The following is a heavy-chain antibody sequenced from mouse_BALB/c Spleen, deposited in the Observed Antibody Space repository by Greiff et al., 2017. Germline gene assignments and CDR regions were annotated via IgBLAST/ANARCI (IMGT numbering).Heavy chain of an antibody. D-gene: IGHD1-1*01. CDR1: GFTFSSYG. CDR3: ARQDYYYGSRWYFDV. CDR2: ISSGGSYT. V-gene: IGHV5-6*01. J-gene: IGHJ1*01. Sequence: EVNVVESGGDLVKPGGSLKLSCAASGFTFSSYGMSWVRHTPYKRLEWVATISSGGSYTYYPDSVKGRFTISRDNAKNTLYLQMSSLKSEDTAMYYCARQDYYYGSRWYFDVWGAGTTVTVSS.